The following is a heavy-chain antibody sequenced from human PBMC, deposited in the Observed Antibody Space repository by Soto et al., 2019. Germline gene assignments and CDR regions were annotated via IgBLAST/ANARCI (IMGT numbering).Heavy chain of an antibody. CDR3: ATDQWGVGGNDY. D-gene: IGHD1-26*01. CDR2: ISSRSSHL. CDR1: GLSFSGNS. Sequence: EVQLVESGGGLVKPGGSLRLSGVTSGLSFSGNSMNWVRQAPGRGLEGVSAISSRSSHLFYADSVKGRFTISRDNGKNTLNLQMNSLRAEDTAVYYCATDQWGVGGNDYWGQGTLVTVSS. V-gene: IGHV3-21*01. J-gene: IGHJ4*02.